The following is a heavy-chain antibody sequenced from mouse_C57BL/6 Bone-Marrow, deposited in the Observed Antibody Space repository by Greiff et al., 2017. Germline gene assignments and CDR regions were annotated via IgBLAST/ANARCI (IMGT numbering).Heavy chain of an antibody. CDR3: ARFDGYYSWFAY. V-gene: IGHV2-9-1*01. Sequence: VQVVESGPGLVAPSQSLSITCTVSGFSLTSYAISWVRQPPGKGLEWLGVIWTGGGTNYNSALKSRLSISKDNSKSQVFLKMNRLQTDDTARYYCARFDGYYSWFAYWGQGTLVTVSA. J-gene: IGHJ3*01. D-gene: IGHD2-3*01. CDR2: IWTGGGT. CDR1: GFSLTSYA.